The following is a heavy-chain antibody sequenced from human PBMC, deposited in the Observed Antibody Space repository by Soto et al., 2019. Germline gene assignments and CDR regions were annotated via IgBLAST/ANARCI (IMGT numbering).Heavy chain of an antibody. J-gene: IGHJ6*02. CDR1: GFTVSSNY. CDR3: ARESLQYYGMDV. Sequence: GGSLRLSCAASGFTVSSNYMSWVRQAPGKGLEWVSVIYSGGTTYYADFVKGRFTISRDNSKNTLYFQMNSLRAEDTAVYYCARESLQYYGMDVWGQGTTVTVSS. CDR2: IYSGGTT. V-gene: IGHV3-53*01. D-gene: IGHD4-4*01.